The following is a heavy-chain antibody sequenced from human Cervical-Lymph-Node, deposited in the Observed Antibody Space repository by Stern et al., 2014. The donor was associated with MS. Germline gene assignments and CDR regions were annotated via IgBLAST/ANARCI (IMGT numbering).Heavy chain of an antibody. D-gene: IGHD2-2*01. CDR1: GDSGRSRSYY. J-gene: IGHJ4*02. CDR3: ARDGYSSTEYYIDI. V-gene: IGHV4-61*01. CDR2: IYYGGGT. Sequence: QLQLQESGPGLVRPSETLSLTCTVSGDSGRSRSYYWSWIRQAPGKGLEWFGFIYYGGGTSYNPSLRGLATISMDMSKKQFSLSLSSVTAADTAVYYCARDGYSSTEYYIDIWGQGTLVTVSS.